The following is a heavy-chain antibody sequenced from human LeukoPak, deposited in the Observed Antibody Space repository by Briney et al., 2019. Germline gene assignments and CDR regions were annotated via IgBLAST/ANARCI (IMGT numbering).Heavy chain of an antibody. D-gene: IGHD1-26*01. Sequence: PGGSLRLSCAASGLTFSSYAMSWVRQAPGKGLEWVSLISGDGGSTYYADSVKGRFTISRDNSKSSLYLQMNSLRTEDTALYYCASLQWELDYWGQGTLVTVSS. CDR1: GLTFSSYA. J-gene: IGHJ4*02. CDR2: ISGDGGST. CDR3: ASLQWELDY. V-gene: IGHV3-43*02.